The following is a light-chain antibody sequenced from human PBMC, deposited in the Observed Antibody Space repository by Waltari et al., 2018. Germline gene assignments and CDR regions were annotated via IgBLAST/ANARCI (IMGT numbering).Light chain of an antibody. V-gene: IGLV2-11*01. CDR3: SSYTPTSFWV. CDR2: DVT. J-gene: IGLJ3*02. CDR1: RRDVGVYGF. Sequence: QSALTQPRSVSRSSGQSVTIPCSVSRRDVGVYGFFSWYHHHPDNAPNLIIYDVTKRPSGVPDRFSGSKSGNTASLTISGLQADDEADYYCSSYTPTSFWVFGGGTKLTVL.